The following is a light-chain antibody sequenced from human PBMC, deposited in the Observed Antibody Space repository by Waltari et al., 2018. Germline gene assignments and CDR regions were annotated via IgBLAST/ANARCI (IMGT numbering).Light chain of an antibody. CDR1: QSISSL. V-gene: IGKV1-5*03. CDR2: KAS. J-gene: IGKJ4*01. CDR3: QQYNTYPLT. Sequence: DIQMTQSPSTLSASVGDRVTITCRASQSISSLLAWYQQEPGKAPKLLIYKASSLESGVPSRFSGSGSGTEFTLTISSLQPDDFATYYCQQYNTYPLTFGGGTKVEIK.